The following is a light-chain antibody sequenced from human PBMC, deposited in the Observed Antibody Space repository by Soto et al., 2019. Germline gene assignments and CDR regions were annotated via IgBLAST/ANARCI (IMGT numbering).Light chain of an antibody. CDR1: QSVSSN. CDR2: GAF. J-gene: IGKJ4*01. Sequence: EIVMTQSPATLSVSPGERATLSCRASQSVSSNLAWYQQKPGQAPRLLIYGAFTRATGIPARFSGSGSGTEFTLTISSLQSEGFAVYYCQQYNNWPPGITFGGGTKVEIK. V-gene: IGKV3-15*01. CDR3: QQYNNWPPGIT.